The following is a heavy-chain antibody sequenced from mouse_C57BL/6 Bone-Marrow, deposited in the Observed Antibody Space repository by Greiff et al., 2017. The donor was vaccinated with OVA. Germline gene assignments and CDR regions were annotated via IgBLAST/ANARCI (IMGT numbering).Heavy chain of an antibody. J-gene: IGHJ1*03. Sequence: VQLQQSGPELVKPGASVKISCKASGYTFTDYYMNWVKQSHGKSLEWIGDINPNNGGTSYNQKFKGKATLTVDKSSSTAYMELRSLTSEDSAVYYCARRHYYGSSYDVWGTGTTVTVSS. D-gene: IGHD1-1*01. CDR1: GYTFTDYY. CDR2: INPNNGGT. V-gene: IGHV1-26*01. CDR3: ARRHYYGSSYDV.